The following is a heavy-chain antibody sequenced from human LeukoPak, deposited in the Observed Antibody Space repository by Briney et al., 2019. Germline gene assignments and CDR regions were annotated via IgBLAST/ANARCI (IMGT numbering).Heavy chain of an antibody. CDR1: GFTFRSYA. J-gene: IGHJ4*02. D-gene: IGHD3-22*01. Sequence: GGSLRLSCAASGFTFRSYAMSWVRQAPGKGLEWVSSVSVDDRNTYYADSVRGRFTISRDNSRNTLYLQMHRLRAGDTAVYFCAKIPLPIVGITSGDSWGQGTLVTVSS. CDR3: AKIPLPIVGITSGDS. V-gene: IGHV3-23*01. CDR2: VSVDDRNT.